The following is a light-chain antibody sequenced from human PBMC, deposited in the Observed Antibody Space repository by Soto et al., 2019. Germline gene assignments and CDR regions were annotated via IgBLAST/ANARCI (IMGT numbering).Light chain of an antibody. Sequence: EIVLTQSPATLSLSPGERATLSCRASKSVSSYLAWYQQKPGQAPRLLMYDASTRATGIPARFSGSGSGTDFTLTISSLEPEDFAVYYCQQRSNWPRTFGQGTKLEIK. CDR2: DAS. J-gene: IGKJ2*01. CDR1: KSVSSY. CDR3: QQRSNWPRT. V-gene: IGKV3-11*01.